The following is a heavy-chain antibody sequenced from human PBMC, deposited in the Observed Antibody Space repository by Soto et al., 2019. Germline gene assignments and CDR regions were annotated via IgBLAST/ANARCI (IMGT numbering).Heavy chain of an antibody. Sequence: QVQLQESGPGLVKPSQTLSLTCTVSGGSIGSGDYYWSWIRQPPGKGLEWIGYIYYSGSTYYNPSLKSRLTISVDTYKNQFSLKLNSVTAADTALYYCARAPYRGANSRGAFDIWGQGTMVHVSS. J-gene: IGHJ3*02. CDR1: GGSIGSGDYY. D-gene: IGHD7-27*01. CDR3: ARAPYRGANSRGAFDI. CDR2: IYYSGST. V-gene: IGHV4-30-4*01.